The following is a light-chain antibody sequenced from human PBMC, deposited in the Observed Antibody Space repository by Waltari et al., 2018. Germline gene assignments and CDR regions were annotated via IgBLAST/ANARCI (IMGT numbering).Light chain of an antibody. CDR3: QQYGSSLIT. Sequence: EIVLTQSPATLSLSPGERVTLSCRASQSVSSSYLAWYQQKPGQAPRLLIYGASSRATGTPDRFSGRGSGTGFTLTISRLEPEDFAVYYCQQYGSSLITFGQGTRLEIK. J-gene: IGKJ5*01. V-gene: IGKV3-20*01. CDR1: QSVSSSY. CDR2: GAS.